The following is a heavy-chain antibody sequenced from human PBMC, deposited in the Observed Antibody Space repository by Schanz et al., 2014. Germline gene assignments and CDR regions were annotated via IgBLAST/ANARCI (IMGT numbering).Heavy chain of an antibody. J-gene: IGHJ4*02. Sequence: EVQLLESGGGLVQPGGSLRLSCAAPGFTLSNYAMHWVRQTPDKGLEWVSGLSANGDSTFYSSSVKGRLTISRDISKNTLYLQMGSLRAEDVAVYYCARKSLVSAHYDSWGQGTLVTVSS. CDR2: LSANGDST. CDR3: ARKSLVSAHYDS. D-gene: IGHD2-21*01. CDR1: GFTLSNYA. V-gene: IGHV3-64*01.